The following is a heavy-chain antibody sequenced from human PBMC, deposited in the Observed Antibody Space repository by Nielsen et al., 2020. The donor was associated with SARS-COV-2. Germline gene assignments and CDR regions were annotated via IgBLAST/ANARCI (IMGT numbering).Heavy chain of an antibody. CDR2: IYSDGST. Sequence: GVLKISCAAPVFTVSRYNMNWVRQAPGKGLGWVSIIYSDGSTYYAGSVKGRLTISRDNSKNTLYLQMNSLRAEDTAVYYCARGGGGMDVWGQGTTVTVSS. D-gene: IGHD3-16*01. J-gene: IGHJ6*02. V-gene: IGHV3-53*01. CDR1: VFTVSRYN. CDR3: ARGGGGMDV.